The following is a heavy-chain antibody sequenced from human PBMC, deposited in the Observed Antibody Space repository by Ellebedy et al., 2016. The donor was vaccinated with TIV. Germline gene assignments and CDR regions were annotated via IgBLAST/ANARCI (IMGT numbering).Heavy chain of an antibody. V-gene: IGHV3-23*01. D-gene: IGHD3-16*01. CDR1: GFSFSSYA. J-gene: IGHJ6*02. CDR2: ISASVGIT. CDR3: AKDLGFGRYASTLQNNFGMDV. Sequence: PGGSLRLSCAASGFSFSSYAMSWVRQTQKKGLEWVSIISASVGITYYADSVKGRFTISRDNFKNTLYLQMNNLRVEDTALYYCAKDLGFGRYASTLQNNFGMDVWGQGTTVTVYS.